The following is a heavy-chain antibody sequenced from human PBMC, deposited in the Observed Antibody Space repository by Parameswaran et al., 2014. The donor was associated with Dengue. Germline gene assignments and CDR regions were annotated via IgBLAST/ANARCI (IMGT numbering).Heavy chain of an antibody. CDR1: GGSISSSNW. CDR2: IYHSGST. CDR3: ARVRYCSSTSCSGWGHYYMDV. J-gene: IGHJ6*03. V-gene: IGHV4-4*02. D-gene: IGHD2-2*01. Sequence: LRRTLSLTCAVSGGSISSSNWWSWVRQPPGKGLEWIGEIYHSGSTNYNPSLKSRVTISVDKSKNQFSLKLSSVTAADTAVYYCARVRYCSSTSCSGWGHYYMDVWGKGTTVTVSS.